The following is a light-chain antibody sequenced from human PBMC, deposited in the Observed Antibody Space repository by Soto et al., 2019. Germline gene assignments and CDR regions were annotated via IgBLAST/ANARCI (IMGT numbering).Light chain of an antibody. V-gene: IGKV1-39*01. Sequence: DIQMTQSPSSLSASVGDRVTITCRASQSISSYLNWYQQKPGKAPKLLIYAASSLQSGVTSRFSGSGSGTDFTLTISSMQPEDFATYYCQQSYSTPWTFGQGTQVEI. CDR3: QQSYSTPWT. CDR1: QSISSY. CDR2: AAS. J-gene: IGKJ1*01.